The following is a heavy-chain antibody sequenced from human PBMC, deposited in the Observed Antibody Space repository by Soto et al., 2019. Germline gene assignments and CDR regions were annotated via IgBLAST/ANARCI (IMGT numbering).Heavy chain of an antibody. CDR1: GFTFSSYA. CDR2: ISYDGSNK. J-gene: IGHJ4*02. CDR3: ARDSDYYFDY. Sequence: GGSLRLSCAASGFTFSSYAMHWVRQAPGKGLEWVAVISYDGSNKYYADSVKGRFTISRDNSKNTLYLQMNSLRAEDTAVYYCARDSDYYFDYWGQGTLVTVSS. V-gene: IGHV3-30-3*01.